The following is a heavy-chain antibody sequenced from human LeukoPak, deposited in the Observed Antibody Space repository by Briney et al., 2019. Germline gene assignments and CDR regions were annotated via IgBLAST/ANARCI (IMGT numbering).Heavy chain of an antibody. CDR3: ARAEAAGDNRGGYYYFYMDV. D-gene: IGHD6-25*01. Sequence: GGSLRLSCATSGFTFSAHHMSWVRQAPGKGLEWVSGITASGATTYYADSVKGRFTISRDSSQSTLYLQMNSLRAEDTAVYYCARAEAAGDNRGGYYYFYMDVWGKGTTVTVSS. CDR2: ITASGATT. J-gene: IGHJ6*03. CDR1: GFTFSAHH. V-gene: IGHV3-23*01.